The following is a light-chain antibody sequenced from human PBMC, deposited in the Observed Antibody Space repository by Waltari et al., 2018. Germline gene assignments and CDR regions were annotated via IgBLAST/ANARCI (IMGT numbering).Light chain of an antibody. J-gene: IGLJ2*01. CDR3: SSYATSTTF. V-gene: IGLV2-23*02. CDR2: DVN. Sequence: QSALTQPASMSGSPGQSITLSCTATTSDVGNSILVSWYQQHPGKAPKLIIYDVNRRPSGVSGRFSGSKSGNTASLTISGLQAEDEADYYCSSYATSTTFFGGGTKLSVL. CDR1: TSDVGNSIL.